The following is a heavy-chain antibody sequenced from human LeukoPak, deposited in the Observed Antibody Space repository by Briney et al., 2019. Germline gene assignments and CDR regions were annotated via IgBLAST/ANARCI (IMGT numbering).Heavy chain of an antibody. Sequence: VGSLRLSCAASGFTFSSYAIHWVRHAPGKGLEWVAVISYDGSNKYYADSVKGRFTISRDNSNNTLYLELNSLSADDTDVYYCARTMNDDYWGQGTLVTVSS. CDR3: ARTMNDDY. J-gene: IGHJ4*02. V-gene: IGHV3-30*04. D-gene: IGHD3-22*01. CDR1: GFTFSSYA. CDR2: ISYDGSNK.